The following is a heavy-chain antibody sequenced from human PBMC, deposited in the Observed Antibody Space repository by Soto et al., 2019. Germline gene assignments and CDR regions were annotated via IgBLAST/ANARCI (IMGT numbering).Heavy chain of an antibody. CDR3: ANVADTALHY. D-gene: IGHD5-18*01. V-gene: IGHV3-30*18. CDR1: GFTFSSYG. J-gene: IGHJ4*02. CDR2: ISDDGSNK. Sequence: VQLVESGGGVVQPGRSLRLSCAASGFTFSSYGMHWVRQAPGKGLEWVAVISDDGSNKYYADSVKGRFTISRDNSKNTLYLQMNSLRAEVTAVYYCANVADTALHYWGQGTLVTVSS.